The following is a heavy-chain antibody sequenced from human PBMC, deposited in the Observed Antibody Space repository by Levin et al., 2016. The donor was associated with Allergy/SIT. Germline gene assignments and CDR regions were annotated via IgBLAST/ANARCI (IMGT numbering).Heavy chain of an antibody. CDR3: ARDAAGYCSSTSCYTGYYYYGMDV. J-gene: IGHJ6*02. CDR2: ISYDGSNK. Sequence: GGSLRLSCAASGFTFSSYAMHWVRQAPGKGLEWVAVISYDGSNKYYADSVKGRFTISRDNSKNTLYLQMNSLRAEDTAVYYCARDAAGYCSSTSCYTGYYYYGMDVWGQGDHGHRLL. CDR1: GFTFSSYA. V-gene: IGHV3-30*04. D-gene: IGHD2-2*02.